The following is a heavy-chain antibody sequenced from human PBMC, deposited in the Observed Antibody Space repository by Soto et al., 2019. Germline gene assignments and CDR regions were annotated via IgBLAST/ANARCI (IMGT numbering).Heavy chain of an antibody. J-gene: IGHJ6*02. CDR3: ARGSGAAAGYGMDV. CDR1: GFTFSSYG. V-gene: IGHV3-30*03. Sequence: QVQLVESGGGVVQPGRSLRLSCAASGFTFSSYGMHWVRQAPGKGLEWVAVISYDGSNKYYADSVKGRFTISRDNAKNSLYLQMNSLRAEDTAVYYCARGSGAAAGYGMDVWGQGTTVTVSS. D-gene: IGHD6-13*01. CDR2: ISYDGSNK.